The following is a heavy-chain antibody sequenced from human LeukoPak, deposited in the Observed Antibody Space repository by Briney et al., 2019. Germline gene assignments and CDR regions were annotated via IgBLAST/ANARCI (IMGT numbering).Heavy chain of an antibody. J-gene: IGHJ4*02. Sequence: GGSLRLSCAASGFTVSSNYMSWVRQAPGEGLEWVSVIYSGGSTYYADSVKGRFTISRDNSKDTLYLQMNSLRAEDTAVYYCARPYSSSWNYWGQGTLVTVSS. CDR2: IYSGGST. CDR3: ARPYSSSWNY. V-gene: IGHV3-53*01. CDR1: GFTVSSNY. D-gene: IGHD6-13*01.